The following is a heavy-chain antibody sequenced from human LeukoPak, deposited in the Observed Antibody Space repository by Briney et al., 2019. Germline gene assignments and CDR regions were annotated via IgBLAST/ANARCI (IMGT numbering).Heavy chain of an antibody. J-gene: IGHJ4*02. V-gene: IGHV4-34*01. CDR3: ARVTPGGKELDY. CDR2: INHSGST. D-gene: IGHD1-26*01. CDR1: GGSFSGYY. Sequence: SGTLSLTCAVYGGSFSGYYWSWIRQPPGKGLEWIGEINHSGSTNYNPSLKSRVTISVDTSKNQFSLKLSSVTAADTAVYYCARVTPGGKELDYWGQGTLVTVSS.